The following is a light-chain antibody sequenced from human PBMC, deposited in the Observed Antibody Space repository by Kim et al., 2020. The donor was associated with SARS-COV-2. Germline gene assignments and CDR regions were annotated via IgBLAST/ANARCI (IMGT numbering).Light chain of an antibody. Sequence: QSALTQPASVSGSPGQSITISCTGISSDVGGYNYVSWYQQHPGKAPKLMIYDVSNRPSGVSNRFSGSKSGNTASLTISGLQAEDEADYYCSSYTSSSTYVFGTGTQLTV. J-gene: IGLJ1*01. CDR3: SSYTSSSTYV. V-gene: IGLV2-14*03. CDR2: DVS. CDR1: SSDVGGYNY.